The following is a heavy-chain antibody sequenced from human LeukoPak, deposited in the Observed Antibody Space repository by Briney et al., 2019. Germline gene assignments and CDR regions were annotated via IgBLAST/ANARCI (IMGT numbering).Heavy chain of an antibody. J-gene: IGHJ6*02. CDR2: INHSGST. D-gene: IGHD5-18*01. CDR3: ARGVVQLWSNDYYYYYGMDV. V-gene: IGHV4-34*01. CDR1: GGSFSGYY. Sequence: SETLSLTCAVYGGSFSGYYWSWIRQPPGKGLEWIGEINHSGSTNYNPSLKSRVTISVDTSKNQFSLKLSSVTAADTAVYYCARGVVQLWSNDYYYYYGMDVWGQGTTVTVSS.